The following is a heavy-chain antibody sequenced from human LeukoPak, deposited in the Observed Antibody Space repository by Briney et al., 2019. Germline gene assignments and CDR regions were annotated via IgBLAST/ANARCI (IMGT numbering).Heavy chain of an antibody. D-gene: IGHD1-26*01. CDR1: GFTFDDYA. CDR2: ISWNSGSI. J-gene: IGHJ4*02. CDR3: ARARQWELLTDY. V-gene: IGHV3-9*01. Sequence: PGGSLRLSCAASGFTFDDYAMHWVRQAPGKGLEWVSGISWNSGSIGYADSVKGRFTISRDNSKNTLYLQMNSLRAEDTAVYYCARARQWELLTDYWGQGTLVTVSS.